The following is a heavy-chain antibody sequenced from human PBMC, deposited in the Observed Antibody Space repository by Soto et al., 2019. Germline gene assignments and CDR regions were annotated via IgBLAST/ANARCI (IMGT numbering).Heavy chain of an antibody. CDR3: AKSPGMYYYDSSGYYHYDY. Sequence: GGSLRLSCAASGFTFSSYTMSWVRQAPGKGLEWVSAISGSGVSTYYADSVKGRFTISRDNSKNTLYLQMNSLRAEDTAVYYCAKSPGMYYYDSSGYYHYDYWGQGTLVTVSS. D-gene: IGHD3-22*01. CDR1: GFTFSSYT. J-gene: IGHJ4*02. V-gene: IGHV3-23*01. CDR2: ISGSGVST.